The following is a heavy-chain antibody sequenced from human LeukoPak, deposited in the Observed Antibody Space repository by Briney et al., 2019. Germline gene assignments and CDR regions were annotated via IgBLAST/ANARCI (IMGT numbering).Heavy chain of an antibody. D-gene: IGHD4-17*01. CDR2: INAGNGNT. V-gene: IGHV1-3*01. CDR1: GYTFTSYA. J-gene: IGHJ4*02. Sequence: GASVKVSCKASGYTFTSYAMHWVRQAPGQRLEWMGWINAGNGNTKYSQKFQGRVTITRDTSASTAYMELSSLRSEDTAVYYCARVESLLTVTFDYWGQGTLVTVSS. CDR3: ARVESLLTVTFDY.